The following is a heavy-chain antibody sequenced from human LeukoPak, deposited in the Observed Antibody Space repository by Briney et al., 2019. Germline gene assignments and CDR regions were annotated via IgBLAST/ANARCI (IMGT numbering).Heavy chain of an antibody. V-gene: IGHV4-59*08. J-gene: IGHJ6*03. CDR2: ISESGST. CDR1: GASISSYN. Sequence: SETLSLTCTVSGASISSYNWNWVRRPPGKGLEWIGYISESGSTNYNSSLENRVTLSLDTSKNEISLNLRPATVADTAVYYCARQDALGKFPPPFYMDVWGKGTTVIVS. CDR3: ARQDALGKFPPPFYMDV. D-gene: IGHD3-16*01.